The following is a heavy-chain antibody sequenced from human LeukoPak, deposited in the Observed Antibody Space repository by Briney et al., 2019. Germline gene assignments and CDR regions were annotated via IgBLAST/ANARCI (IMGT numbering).Heavy chain of an antibody. V-gene: IGHV3-11*01. J-gene: IGHJ4*02. D-gene: IGHD3-22*01. CDR2: ISSSGSTI. CDR1: GFTFSDYY. CDR3: ARDSYYYDSSGYSGTDY. Sequence: PGGSLRLSCAASGFTFSDYYMSWIRQAPGKGLEWVSYISSSGSTIYYADSVKGRFTISRDNAKNSLYLQMNSLRAEDTAVYYRARDSYYYDSSGYSGTDYWGQGTLVTVSS.